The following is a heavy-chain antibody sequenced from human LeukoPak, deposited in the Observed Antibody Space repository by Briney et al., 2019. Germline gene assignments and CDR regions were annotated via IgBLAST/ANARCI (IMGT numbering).Heavy chain of an antibody. CDR3: ARDYFDSSGYYDAFDI. V-gene: IGHV3-11*06. Sequence: GGSLRLSCAASGFTFSDYYMSWIRQAPGKGLEWVSYISSSSSYTNYADSVKGRFTISRDNAKNSLYLQMNSLRAEDTAVYYCARDYFDSSGYYDAFDIWGQGTMVTVSS. J-gene: IGHJ3*02. D-gene: IGHD3-22*01. CDR1: GFTFSDYY. CDR2: ISSSSSYT.